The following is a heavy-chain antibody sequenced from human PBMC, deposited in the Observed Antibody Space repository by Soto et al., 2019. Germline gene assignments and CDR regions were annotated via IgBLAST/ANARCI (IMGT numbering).Heavy chain of an antibody. CDR1: GYTFTGYY. Sequence: ASVKVSCKASGYTFTGYYMHWVRQAPGQGLEWMGWINPNSGGTNYAQKFQGWVTMTRDTSISTAYMELSRLRSDDTAVYYCARGGNDILTGYYDYWGQGALVTVSS. CDR2: INPNSGGT. CDR3: ARGGNDILTGYYDY. J-gene: IGHJ4*02. D-gene: IGHD3-9*01. V-gene: IGHV1-2*04.